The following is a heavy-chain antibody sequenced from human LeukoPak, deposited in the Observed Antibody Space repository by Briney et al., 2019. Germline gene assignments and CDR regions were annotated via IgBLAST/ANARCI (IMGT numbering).Heavy chain of an antibody. CDR1: GFTFSSYS. V-gene: IGHV3-48*01. CDR2: ISSSSSTI. CDR3: ARDRGGRGWFDP. J-gene: IGHJ5*02. Sequence: GGSLRLSCAASGFTFSSYSMNWVRQAPGKGLEWVSYISSSSSTIYYGDSVKGRFTISRDNAKNSLYLQMNNLRAEDTAVYYCARDRGGRGWFDPWGQGTLVTVSS. D-gene: IGHD5-24*01.